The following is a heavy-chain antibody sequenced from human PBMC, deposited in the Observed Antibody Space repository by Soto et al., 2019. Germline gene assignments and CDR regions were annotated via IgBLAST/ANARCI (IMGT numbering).Heavy chain of an antibody. CDR2: ISWNRGSI. J-gene: IGHJ4*02. Sequence: EVQLVESGGGLVQPGRSLRLSCAASGFTFDDYAMHWVRQAPGKGLEWVSGISWNRGSIGYADSVKGRFTISRDNAKNSLYLQMNSLRAEDTALYYCAKDIGGYSYGNGYFDYWGQGTLVTVSS. V-gene: IGHV3-9*01. CDR1: GFTFDDYA. CDR3: AKDIGGYSYGNGYFDY. D-gene: IGHD5-18*01.